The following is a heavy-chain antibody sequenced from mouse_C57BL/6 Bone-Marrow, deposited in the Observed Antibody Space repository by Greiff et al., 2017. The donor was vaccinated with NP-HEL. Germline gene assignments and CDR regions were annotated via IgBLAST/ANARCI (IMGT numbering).Heavy chain of an antibody. J-gene: IGHJ3*01. V-gene: IGHV1-50*01. D-gene: IGHD1-1*01. CDR3: ARKAYYGRSYEFAY. CDR2: IDPSDSYT. CDR1: GYTFTTYW. Sequence: QVQLQQPGAELVKPGASVKLSCKASGYTFTTYWMQWVKQRPGQGLEWIGEIDPSDSYTNYNQKFKGKATLTVDTSSSTANMQLSSLTSEDSAVYVCARKAYYGRSYEFAYWGQGTLVTVSA.